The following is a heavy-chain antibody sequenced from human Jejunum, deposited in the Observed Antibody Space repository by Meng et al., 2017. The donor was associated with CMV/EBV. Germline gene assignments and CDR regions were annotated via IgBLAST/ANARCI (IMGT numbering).Heavy chain of an antibody. CDR2: IQFDGNNK. CDR3: AKDWGRYCRGISCYRSYFDY. Sequence: WMSWVRQAPGKGLEWLTFIQFDGNNKYYVDSVKGRFTISRDNSKNTVSLQMNSLRAEDTAVYYCAKDWGRYCRGISCYRSYFDYWGQGTLVTVSS. CDR1: W. D-gene: IGHD2-2*01. J-gene: IGHJ4*02. V-gene: IGHV3-30*02.